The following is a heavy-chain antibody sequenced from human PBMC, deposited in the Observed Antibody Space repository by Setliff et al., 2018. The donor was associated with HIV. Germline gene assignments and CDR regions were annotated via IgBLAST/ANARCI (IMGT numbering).Heavy chain of an antibody. J-gene: IGHJ4*02. D-gene: IGHD1-1*01. CDR1: GVSINSGNYY. Sequence: PSETQSLTCTVSGVSINSGNYYWGWIRQPAGKRLEWIGRIYSSGNTNYNPSLKSRVTISADTSKNQFSLRLKSVTAAETAVYYCARGGDGYNPGGGTFDHWGQGTLVTVSS. CDR2: IYSSGNT. CDR3: ARGGDGYNPGGGTFDH. V-gene: IGHV4-61*02.